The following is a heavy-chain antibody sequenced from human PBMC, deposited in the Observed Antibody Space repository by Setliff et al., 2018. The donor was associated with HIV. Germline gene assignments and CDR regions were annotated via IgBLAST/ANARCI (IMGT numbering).Heavy chain of an antibody. D-gene: IGHD2-2*02. CDR3: ARHLEYRGAYYYYYMDV. Sequence: SETLSLTCAVSGDSITSRNYHWDWVRQPPGKGLEWIGSLFYTGSTSCNPSLKSRVTISGDTSKNQFFLNLTSVTAADTAVYYCARHLEYRGAYYYYYMDVWGKGTTVTVSS. V-gene: IGHV4-39*07. CDR2: LFYTGST. J-gene: IGHJ6*03. CDR1: GDSITSRNYH.